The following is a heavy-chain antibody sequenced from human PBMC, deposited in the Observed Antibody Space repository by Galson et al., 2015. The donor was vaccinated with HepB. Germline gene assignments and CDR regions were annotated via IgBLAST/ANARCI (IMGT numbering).Heavy chain of an antibody. CDR1: GFTFSSYA. D-gene: IGHD3-16*02. CDR2: ISGSGATT. V-gene: IGHV3-23*01. CDR3: AKVKSQESHRSAFQH. Sequence: SLRLSCAASGFTFSSYAMSWVRQAPGKGLEWVSVISGSGATTYYADSVKGRFTISRDNAKNTLYLQMNSLRAEDTAMYYCAKVKSQESHRSAFQHWGQGTLVTVPS. J-gene: IGHJ1*01.